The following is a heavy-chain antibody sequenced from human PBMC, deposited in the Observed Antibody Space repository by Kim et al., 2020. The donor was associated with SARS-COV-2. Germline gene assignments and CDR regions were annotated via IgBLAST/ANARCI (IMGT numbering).Heavy chain of an antibody. V-gene: IGHV3-7*03. CDR1: GFTFSNYF. Sequence: GGSLRLSCAASGFTFSNYFMAWVRQAPGKGLEWVANIKEDGSAKYYVGSVKGRFTISRDNAQNSLFLQMSSLRAEDTAIYYCARHYSGSWSGFDPWGQGT. D-gene: IGHD5-12*01. J-gene: IGHJ5*02. CDR3: ARHYSGSWSGFDP. CDR2: IKEDGSAK.